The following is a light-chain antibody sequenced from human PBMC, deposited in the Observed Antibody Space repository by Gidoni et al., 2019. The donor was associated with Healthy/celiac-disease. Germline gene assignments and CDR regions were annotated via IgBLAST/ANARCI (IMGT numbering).Light chain of an antibody. CDR3: QQSYSTPPWT. V-gene: IGKV1-39*01. Sequence: DIPMTQSPSSLSASVGERVTITCRASQSISSYLNWYQQKPGKAPKLLIYAASSLQSGVPSRFSGSGSGTDFTLTISSLQPEDFATYYCQQSYSTPPWTFGQGTKVEIK. CDR1: QSISSY. CDR2: AAS. J-gene: IGKJ1*01.